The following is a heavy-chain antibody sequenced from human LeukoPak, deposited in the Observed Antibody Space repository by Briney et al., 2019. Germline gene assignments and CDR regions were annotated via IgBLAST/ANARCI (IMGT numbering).Heavy chain of an antibody. V-gene: IGHV3-30*03. CDR2: VSYDGSNK. CDR1: GFTFSSYG. J-gene: IGHJ4*02. Sequence: GGSLRLSCAASGFTFSSYGMHWVRQAPGKGLGWVAVVSYDGSNKYYADSVKGRFTISRDNSKNTLYMQMNSLRAEDTAVYYCASRNRRDGYNYFDHWGQGTLVTVSS. CDR3: ASRNRRDGYNYFDH. D-gene: IGHD5-24*01.